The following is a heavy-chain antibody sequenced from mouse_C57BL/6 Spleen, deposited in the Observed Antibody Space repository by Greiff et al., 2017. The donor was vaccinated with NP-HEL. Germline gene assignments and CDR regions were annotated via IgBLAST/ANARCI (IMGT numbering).Heavy chain of an antibody. V-gene: IGHV14-4*01. D-gene: IGHD1-1*01. CDR1: GFNIKDDY. CDR2: IDPENGDT. Sequence: EVQLQQSGAELVRPGASVKLSCTASGFNIKDDYMHWVKQRPEQGLEWIGWIDPENGDTEYASKFQGKATITADTSSNTAYLQLSSLTSEDTAVDYCTCGSPFDYWGQGTTLTVSS. J-gene: IGHJ2*01. CDR3: TCGSPFDY.